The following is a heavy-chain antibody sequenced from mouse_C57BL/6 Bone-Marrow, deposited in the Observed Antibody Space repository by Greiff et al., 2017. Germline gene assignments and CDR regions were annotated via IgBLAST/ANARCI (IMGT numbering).Heavy chain of an antibody. CDR2: IHPNSGST. D-gene: IGHD1-1*01. Sequence: VQLQQPGAELVKPGASVKLSCKASGYTFTSYWMHWVKQRPGQGLEWIGMIHPNSGSTNNNEKFKSKATLTVDKSSSTAYMQLSSLTSEDSAVYYCARYYPYRGAYWGQGTLVTVSA. CDR1: GYTFTSYW. V-gene: IGHV1-64*01. J-gene: IGHJ3*01. CDR3: ARYYPYRGAY.